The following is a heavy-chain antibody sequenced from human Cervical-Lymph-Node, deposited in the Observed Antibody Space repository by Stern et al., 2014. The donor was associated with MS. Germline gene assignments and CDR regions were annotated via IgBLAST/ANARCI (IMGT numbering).Heavy chain of an antibody. D-gene: IGHD6-13*01. V-gene: IGHV1-69*01. CDR3: ALSSETSDRWYSLGYDL. J-gene: IGHJ5*02. CDR1: GGTFSKFP. CDR2: IFPVFGTP. Sequence: VPLVLSGAEATKPGSSVNASCKSSGGTFSKFPSSWVRQAPGQGLEWMGGIFPVFGTPTYAQEFRGRVTITADVSTSTVYMELSSLRSDDTAVYYCALSSETSDRWYSLGYDLWGQGTLVTVSS.